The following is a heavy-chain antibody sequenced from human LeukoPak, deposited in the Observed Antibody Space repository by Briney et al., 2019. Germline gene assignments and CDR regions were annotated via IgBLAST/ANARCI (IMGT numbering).Heavy chain of an antibody. CDR3: AKDRGGGHPRYYFDY. V-gene: IGHV3-23*01. CDR2: ISGSGGST. CDR1: GFTFSSYA. J-gene: IGHJ4*02. Sequence: PGGSLRLSCAASGFTFSSYAMSWVRQAPGEGLEWVSAISGSGGSTYYADSVKGRFTISRDNSKNTLYLQMNTLRAEDTAVYYCAKDRGGGHPRYYFDYWGQGTLVTVSS. D-gene: IGHD3-10*01.